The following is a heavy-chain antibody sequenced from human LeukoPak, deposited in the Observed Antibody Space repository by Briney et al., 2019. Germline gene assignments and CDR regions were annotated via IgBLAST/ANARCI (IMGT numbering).Heavy chain of an antibody. D-gene: IGHD5-18*01. CDR1: GGSFSGYY. Sequence: SETLSLTCAVYGGSFSGYYSSWIRQPPGKGLEWIGEINHSGSTNYNPSLKSRVTISVDTSKNQFSLKLSSVTAADTAVYYCARHEYSYGFFDYWGQGTLVTVSS. J-gene: IGHJ4*02. V-gene: IGHV4-34*01. CDR2: INHSGST. CDR3: ARHEYSYGFFDY.